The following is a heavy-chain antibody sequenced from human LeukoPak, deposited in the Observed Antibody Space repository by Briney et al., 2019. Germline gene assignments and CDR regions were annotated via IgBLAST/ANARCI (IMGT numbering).Heavy chain of an antibody. Sequence: GESLKISCKGSGYSFTSYWIAWVRQMPGKGLEWMGIIYPGDSDTRYSPSFQGQVAISADKSISTAYLQWSSLKASDTAMYYCARRVGSSSWFFDYWGQGTLVTVSS. CDR2: IYPGDSDT. CDR1: GYSFTSYW. D-gene: IGHD6-13*01. V-gene: IGHV5-51*01. CDR3: ARRVGSSSWFFDY. J-gene: IGHJ4*02.